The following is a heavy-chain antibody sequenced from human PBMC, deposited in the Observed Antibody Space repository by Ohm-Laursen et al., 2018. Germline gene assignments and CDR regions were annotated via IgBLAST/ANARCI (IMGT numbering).Heavy chain of an antibody. V-gene: IGHV1-18*01. CDR3: ARMGPQQPHWYFDL. J-gene: IGHJ2*01. Sequence: GASVKVSCKASGYTFTSYGISWVRQAPGQGLEWMGWISAYNGNTNYAQKLQGRVTMTRNTSINTAYMELSSLRSEDTAVYYCARMGPQQPHWYFDLWGRGTLVTVSS. D-gene: IGHD1/OR15-1a*01. CDR1: GYTFTSYG. CDR2: ISAYNGNT.